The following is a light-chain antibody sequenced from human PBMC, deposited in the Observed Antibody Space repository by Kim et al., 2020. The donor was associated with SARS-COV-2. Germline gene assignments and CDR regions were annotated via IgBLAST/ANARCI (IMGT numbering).Light chain of an antibody. CDR3: QQYDNLPIT. J-gene: IGKJ5*01. CDR2: DAS. V-gene: IGKV1-5*01. CDR1: QSISSW. Sequence: DIQMTQSPSTLSASVGDRVTITCRASQSISSWLAWYQQKPGKAPNLLIYDASSLESGVPSRFSGSGSGTEFTLTISSLQPDDFATYYCQQYDNLPITFGQGTRLEIK.